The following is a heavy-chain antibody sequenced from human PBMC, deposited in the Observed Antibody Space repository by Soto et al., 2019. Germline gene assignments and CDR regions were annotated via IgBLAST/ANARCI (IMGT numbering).Heavy chain of an antibody. J-gene: IGHJ4*02. V-gene: IGHV4-39*01. CDR2: IYYSGST. CDR1: GGSISSSSYY. CDR3: ARSNYYILTGWDFDY. D-gene: IGHD3-9*01. Sequence: QLQLQESGPGLVKPSETLSLTCTFSGGSISSSSYYWGWIRQPPGKGLEWIGSIYYSGSTYYNPSLKSRVTISVDASKNQCSLKLSSVTAADPAVYYCARSNYYILTGWDFDYWGQGTLVTVSS.